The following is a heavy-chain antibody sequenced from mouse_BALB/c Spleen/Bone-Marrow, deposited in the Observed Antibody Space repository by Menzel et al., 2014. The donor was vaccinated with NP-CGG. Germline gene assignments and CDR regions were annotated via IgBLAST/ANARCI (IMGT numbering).Heavy chain of an antibody. J-gene: IGHJ3*01. CDR3: ASYESFAY. CDR2: IHPNSGNT. CDR1: GYTFTSSW. Sequence: QVQLQQSGSVLVRPGASVKLSCKASGYTFTSSWMHWAKQRLGQGLEWIGEIHPNSGNTNYNEKFKGKATLTVDTSSSTAYVDLSSLTSEASAVFYCASYESFAYCGEGTLVP. V-gene: IGHV1S130*01. D-gene: IGHD1-3*01.